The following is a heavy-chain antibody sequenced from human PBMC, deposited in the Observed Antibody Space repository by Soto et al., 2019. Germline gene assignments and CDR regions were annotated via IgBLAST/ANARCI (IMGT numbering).Heavy chain of an antibody. V-gene: IGHV1-46*04. J-gene: IGHJ4*02. D-gene: IGHD6-13*01. CDR2: FNPMTGRT. CDR3: ARDLAAADY. CDR1: GYIFINYY. Sequence: QVQLVQSGAEVKKPGASVKISCKTSGYIFINYYIHWVRQAPGQGLEWVALFNPMTGRTNYALKLQGRVNVTSDTSTSTVYMELSSLISEDTAVYYCARDLAAADYWGQGTLVTVSS.